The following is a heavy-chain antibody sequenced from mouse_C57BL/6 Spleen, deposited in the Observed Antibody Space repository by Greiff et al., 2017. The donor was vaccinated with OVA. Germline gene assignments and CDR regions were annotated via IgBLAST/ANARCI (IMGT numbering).Heavy chain of an antibody. V-gene: IGHV1-80*01. CDR3: ARYDYDGFYAMDY. J-gene: IGHJ4*01. CDR1: GYAFSSYW. Sequence: VQGVESGAELVKPGASVKISCKASGYAFSSYWMNWVKQRPGKGLEWIGQIYPGDGDTNYNGKFKGKATLTADKSSSTAYMQLSSLTSEDSAVYFCARYDYDGFYAMDYWGQGTSVTVSS. CDR2: IYPGDGDT. D-gene: IGHD2-4*01.